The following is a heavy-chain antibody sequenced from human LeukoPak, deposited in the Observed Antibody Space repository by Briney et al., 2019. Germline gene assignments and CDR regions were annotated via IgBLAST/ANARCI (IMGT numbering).Heavy chain of an antibody. CDR2: IHSSGNYI. Sequence: GGSLRLSCIASASGHDFTSHSMNWVRQAPGKGLEWLSYIHSSGNYIFDAASVKGRFTVSRDNARNSLYLQMNSLRVEDTAMYYCAREWNSRATFDYWGQGTLVTVSS. CDR3: AREWNSRATFDY. D-gene: IGHD1-1*01. J-gene: IGHJ4*02. V-gene: IGHV3-21*05. CDR1: ASGHDFTSHS.